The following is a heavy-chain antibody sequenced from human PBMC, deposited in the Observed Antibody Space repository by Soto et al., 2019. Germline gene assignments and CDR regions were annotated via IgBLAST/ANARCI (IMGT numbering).Heavy chain of an antibody. CDR1: GGSVSSGGYY. D-gene: IGHD2-15*01. CDR3: ARDKMESEAATPGAFDI. J-gene: IGHJ3*02. Sequence: SETLSLTCTVSGGSVSSGGYYWSWIRQHPGKGLEWIGYIYYSGSTYYNPSLKSRVTISVDTSKNQFSLKLSSVTAADTAVYYCARDKMESEAATPGAFDIWGQGTMVTVSS. CDR2: IYYSGST. V-gene: IGHV4-31*03.